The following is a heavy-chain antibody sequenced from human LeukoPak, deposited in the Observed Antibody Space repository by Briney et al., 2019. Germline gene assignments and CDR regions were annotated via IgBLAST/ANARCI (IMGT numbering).Heavy chain of an antibody. D-gene: IGHD6-19*01. CDR1: GYTFTGYY. J-gene: IGHJ4*02. V-gene: IGHV1-2*06. CDR3: AASIALTGNFFDY. Sequence: ASVKLSCKTSGYTFTGYYMHWVRQAPGQGLEWMGRINPKSGGTDYAQKFQGRVTMTRDTSISTAYMELSRLRSDDTAVYYCAASIALTGNFFDYWGQGTLVTVSS. CDR2: INPKSGGT.